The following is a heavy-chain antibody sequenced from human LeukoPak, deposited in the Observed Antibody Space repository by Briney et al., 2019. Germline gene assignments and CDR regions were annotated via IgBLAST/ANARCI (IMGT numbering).Heavy chain of an antibody. V-gene: IGHV3-9*01. CDR1: GFTFGDYA. D-gene: IGHD2-21*01. CDR3: AKDGGESRDYYFEY. J-gene: IGHJ4*02. CDR2: INWNGGSI. Sequence: GGSLRLSCAASGFTFGDYAMHWVRQAPGKGLEWVSGINWNGGSIGYAGSVKGRFTISRDSAKNSLYLQMTSLRAEDTALYYCAKDGGESRDYYFEYWGQGTLVTVSS.